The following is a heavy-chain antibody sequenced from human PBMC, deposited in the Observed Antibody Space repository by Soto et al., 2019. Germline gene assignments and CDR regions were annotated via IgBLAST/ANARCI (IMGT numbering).Heavy chain of an antibody. V-gene: IGHV3-23*01. J-gene: IGHJ4*02. D-gene: IGHD6-19*01. CDR3: ARLVPGTWFGDY. Sequence: EVQLLGSGGGSVQPGGSLRLSCAASGFTFSNYGMMWVRQAPGKGLEWLSATSDGSTFYRESVKGRFTMSRDDSINMLFLHMSSLRAEDTATYYCARLVPGTWFGDYWGQGILVSVSS. CDR1: GFTFSNYG. CDR2: TSDGST.